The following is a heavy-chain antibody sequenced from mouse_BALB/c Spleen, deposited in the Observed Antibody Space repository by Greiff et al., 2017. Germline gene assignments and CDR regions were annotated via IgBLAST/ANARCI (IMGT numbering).Heavy chain of an antibody. CDR1: GFTFSDYY. D-gene: IGHD2-3*01. J-gene: IGHJ2*01. Sequence: EVHLVESGGGLVKPGGSLKLSCAASGFTFSDYYMYWVRQTPEKRLEWVATISDGGSYTYYPDSVKGRFTISRDNAKNNLYLQMSSLKSEDTAMYYCARGDDGYFDYWGQGTTLTVSS. CDR2: ISDGGSYT. V-gene: IGHV5-4*02. CDR3: ARGDDGYFDY.